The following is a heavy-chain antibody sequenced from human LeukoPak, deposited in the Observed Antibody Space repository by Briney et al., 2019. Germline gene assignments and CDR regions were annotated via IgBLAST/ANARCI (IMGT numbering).Heavy chain of an antibody. CDR3: ARIDITMVRGAAKAGMDV. J-gene: IGHJ6*04. CDR1: GGSFSGYY. V-gene: IGHV4-34*01. CDR2: INHSGST. D-gene: IGHD3-10*01. Sequence: SETLSLTCAVYGGSFSGYYWSWIRQPPGKGLEWIGEINHSGSTNYNPSLKSRVTISVDTSKNQFSLKLSPVTAADTAVYYCARIDITMVRGAAKAGMDVWGKGTTVTVSS.